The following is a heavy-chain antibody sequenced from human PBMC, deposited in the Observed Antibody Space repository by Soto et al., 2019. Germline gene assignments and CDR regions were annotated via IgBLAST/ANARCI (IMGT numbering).Heavy chain of an antibody. CDR2: IYYSGST. CDR1: GGSISSYY. V-gene: IGHV4-59*01. D-gene: IGHD2-15*01. Sequence: LSLTCTVSGGSISSYYWSWIRQPPGKGLEWIGYIYYSGSTNYNPSLKSRVTISVDTSKNQFSLKLSSVTAADTAVYYCARSGGNRYGWFDPWGQGTQVTVSS. J-gene: IGHJ5*02. CDR3: ARSGGNRYGWFDP.